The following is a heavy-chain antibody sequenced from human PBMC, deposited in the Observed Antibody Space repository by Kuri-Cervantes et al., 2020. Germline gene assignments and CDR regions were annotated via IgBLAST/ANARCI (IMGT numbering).Heavy chain of an antibody. CDR3: AGSSWSHDAFDI. CDR2: IKQDGSEK. V-gene: IGHV3-7*01. J-gene: IGHJ3*02. D-gene: IGHD6-13*01. CDR1: GFTFSSYW. Sequence: GGSLRLSCTASGFTFSSYWMSWVRQAPGKGLEWVANIKQDGSEKYYVDSVKGRFTISRDNAKNSLYLQMNSLRAEDTAVYYCAGSSWSHDAFDIWGQGTMVTVSS.